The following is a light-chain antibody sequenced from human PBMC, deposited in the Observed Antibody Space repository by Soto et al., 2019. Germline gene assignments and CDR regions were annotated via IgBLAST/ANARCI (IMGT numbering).Light chain of an antibody. V-gene: IGKV3-11*01. Sequence: EIVLTQSPATLSLSPGERATLSCRASQSVSSYLAWYQQQPGQAPRLLIYDASNRATGIPARFSGSGSGTDFTLTISSLEPEDFAVYYCQQRSNWPPYTFGQGTKLAIK. CDR1: QSVSSY. J-gene: IGKJ2*01. CDR3: QQRSNWPPYT. CDR2: DAS.